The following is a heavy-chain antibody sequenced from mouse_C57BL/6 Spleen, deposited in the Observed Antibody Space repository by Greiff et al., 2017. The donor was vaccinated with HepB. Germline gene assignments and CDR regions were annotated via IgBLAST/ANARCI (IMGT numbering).Heavy chain of an antibody. CDR1: GYTFTEYT. D-gene: IGHD4-1*02. CDR2: FYPGSGSI. J-gene: IGHJ3*01. CDR3: ARHEEGNWDDGTWFAY. V-gene: IGHV1-62-2*01. Sequence: QVQLKQSGAELVKPGASVKLSCKASGYTFTEYTIHWVKQRSGQGLEWIGWFYPGSGSIKYNEKFKDKATLTADKSSSTVYMELSRLTSEDSAVYFCARHEEGNWDDGTWFAYWGQGTLVTVSA.